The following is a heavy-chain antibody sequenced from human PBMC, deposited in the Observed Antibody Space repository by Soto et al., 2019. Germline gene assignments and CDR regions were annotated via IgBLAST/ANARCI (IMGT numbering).Heavy chain of an antibody. CDR3: ATRRTGYSSSWYYYYGMDV. Sequence: SETLSLGCTVSVGSISSSSYYWGWILQPPGKGLEWIGSIYYSGSTYYNPSLKSRVTISVDTSKNQFSLKLSSVTAADTAVYYCATRRTGYSSSWYYYYGMDVWGQGTTVTVSS. CDR2: IYYSGST. D-gene: IGHD6-13*01. CDR1: VGSISSSSYY. J-gene: IGHJ6*02. V-gene: IGHV4-39*01.